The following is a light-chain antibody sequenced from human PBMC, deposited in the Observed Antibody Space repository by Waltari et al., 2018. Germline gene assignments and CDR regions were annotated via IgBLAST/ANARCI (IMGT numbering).Light chain of an antibody. Sequence: QSALTQPPSASGSPGQSVTISCTGTNSDVGPYNYVSWYQHYPDKAPKLIIYEVSKRPSGVPDRFVGSKSGNTASLTVSGLQAEDEADYYCSSYAGADTVVFGGGTKLTVL. CDR3: SSYAGADTVV. J-gene: IGLJ2*01. CDR2: EVS. V-gene: IGLV2-8*01. CDR1: NSDVGPYNY.